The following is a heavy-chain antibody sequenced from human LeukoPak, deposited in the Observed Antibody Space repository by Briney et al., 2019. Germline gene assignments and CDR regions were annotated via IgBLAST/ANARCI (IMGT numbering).Heavy chain of an antibody. Sequence: GGSLRLSCAASGFTFSSYAMSWVRQAPGKGLEWVSAISGSGGSTYYADSVKGRFTISRDNSKNTLYLQMNSLRAEDTAVYYCAKLYCSSTSCYRSYYYYGMDVRGQGTTVTVSS. CDR3: AKLYCSSTSCYRSYYYYGMDV. CDR2: ISGSGGST. J-gene: IGHJ6*02. V-gene: IGHV3-23*01. D-gene: IGHD2-2*02. CDR1: GFTFSSYA.